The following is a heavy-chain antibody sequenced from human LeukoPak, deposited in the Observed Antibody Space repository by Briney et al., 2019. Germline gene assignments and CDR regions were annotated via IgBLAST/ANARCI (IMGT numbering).Heavy chain of an antibody. CDR1: GGTFSSYA. V-gene: IGHV1-69*04. Sequence: SVKVSCKASGGTFSSYAISWVRQAPGQGLEWMGRIIPIFGIANYAQKFQGRVTITADKSTRTAYMELSSLRSEETAVYYCARGNYEGDYWGQGTLVTVSS. D-gene: IGHD4-11*01. J-gene: IGHJ4*02. CDR2: IIPIFGIA. CDR3: ARGNYEGDY.